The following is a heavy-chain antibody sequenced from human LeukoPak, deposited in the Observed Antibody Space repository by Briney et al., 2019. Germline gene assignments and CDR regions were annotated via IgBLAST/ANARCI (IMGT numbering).Heavy chain of an antibody. CDR1: GFTFSSSA. CDR2: ISGSDSGT. J-gene: IGHJ4*02. Sequence: PGGSLRLSCAASGFTFSSSAMSWVRQAPGKGLEWVSGISGSDSGTYYADSVKGRFTISRDNSKNTLYLQMNSLRAEDTALYYCAKDPRTVPGYYFDYWGQGTLVTVSS. D-gene: IGHD2-2*01. V-gene: IGHV3-23*01. CDR3: AKDPRTVPGYYFDY.